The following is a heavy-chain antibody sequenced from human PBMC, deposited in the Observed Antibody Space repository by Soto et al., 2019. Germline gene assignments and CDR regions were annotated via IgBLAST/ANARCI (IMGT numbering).Heavy chain of an antibody. V-gene: IGHV1-18*01. CDR1: GYTFSGYG. CDR2: ISAHNGNT. CDR3: ARSSSDYGDDGLSLGY. Sequence: QVQLVQSGAEVKKPGASVKVSCKASGYTFSGYGSNRVRQAPGQGLEWMGWISAHNGNTKYEQKFQGRVTMTTATSTSTAHMELRSLRSDDTAVYFCARSSSDYGDDGLSLGYWGQGTLVTVSS. D-gene: IGHD4-17*01. J-gene: IGHJ4*02.